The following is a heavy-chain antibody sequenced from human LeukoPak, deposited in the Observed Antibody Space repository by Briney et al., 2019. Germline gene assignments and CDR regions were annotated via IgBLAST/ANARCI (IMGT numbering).Heavy chain of an antibody. D-gene: IGHD6-19*01. CDR2: MSYEGSKK. CDR1: GFIFSTYT. Sequence: GGSLRLSCAASGFIFSTYTMHWVRQAPGKGLEWVALMSYEGSKKNYADSVNGRFTISRDNSQNTLSLEMSSLRTEDTAVYYCARAPYTSGWYFAFDYWGRGTLVTVSS. V-gene: IGHV3-30-3*01. J-gene: IGHJ4*02. CDR3: ARAPYTSGWYFAFDY.